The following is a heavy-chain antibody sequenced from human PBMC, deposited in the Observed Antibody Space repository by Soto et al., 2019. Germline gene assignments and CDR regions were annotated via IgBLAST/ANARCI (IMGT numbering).Heavy chain of an antibody. Sequence: PVESLKISCNGSGYSFTNYWIGWGGQMPGKGLEWMGMIYPDDSDTKYSPSFQGQVTFSADKSINTAYLQWSSLKASDTAIYYRARLEWLSLAAWFDPWGQGTLVTVSS. CDR2: IYPDDSDT. J-gene: IGHJ5*02. CDR3: ARLEWLSLAAWFDP. CDR1: GYSFTNYW. D-gene: IGHD3-3*01. V-gene: IGHV5-51*01.